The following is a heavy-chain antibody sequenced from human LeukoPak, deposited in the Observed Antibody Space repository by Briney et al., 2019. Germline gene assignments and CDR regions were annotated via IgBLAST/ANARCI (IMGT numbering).Heavy chain of an antibody. CDR2: MNPNSGNT. V-gene: IGHV1-8*01. D-gene: IGHD3-3*01. CDR1: GYTFTSYD. J-gene: IGHJ5*02. CDR3: ARVRATRLLEWSHSNWFDP. Sequence: ASVKVSCKASGYTFTSYDINWVRQATGQGLEWMGWMNPNSGNTGYAQKFQGRVTMTRNTSISTAYMELSSLRSEDTAVYYCARVRATRLLEWSHSNWFDPWGQGTLVTVSS.